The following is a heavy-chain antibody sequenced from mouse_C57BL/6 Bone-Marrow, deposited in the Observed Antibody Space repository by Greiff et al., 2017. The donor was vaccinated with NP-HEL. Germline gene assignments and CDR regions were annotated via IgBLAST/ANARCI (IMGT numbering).Heavy chain of an antibody. V-gene: IGHV5-4*01. CDR3: AREGVVAMDY. Sequence: EVQRVESGGGLVKPGGSLKLSCAASGFTFSSYAMSWVRQTPEKRLEWVATLSAGGSYTYYPANVQGRFPISSDNAKNHLYLHMSHLKSEDTAMYYCAREGVVAMDYWGQGTSVTVSS. J-gene: IGHJ4*01. CDR1: GFTFSSYA. CDR2: LSAGGSYT. D-gene: IGHD1-1*01.